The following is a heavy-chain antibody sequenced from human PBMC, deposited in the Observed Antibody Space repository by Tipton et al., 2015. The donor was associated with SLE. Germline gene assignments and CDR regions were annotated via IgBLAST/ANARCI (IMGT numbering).Heavy chain of an antibody. CDR1: GFTFSSYG. Sequence: SLRLSCAASGFTFSSYGMHWVRQAPGKGLEWVAFIRYDGSNKYYADSVKGRFTISRDNYKNTLYLQMNSLRAEDTAVYYCAKMYSPDIAAADYYWRQGTLVTVSS. CDR2: IRYDGSNK. D-gene: IGHD6-13*01. J-gene: IGHJ4*02. V-gene: IGHV3-30*02. CDR3: AKMYSPDIAAADYY.